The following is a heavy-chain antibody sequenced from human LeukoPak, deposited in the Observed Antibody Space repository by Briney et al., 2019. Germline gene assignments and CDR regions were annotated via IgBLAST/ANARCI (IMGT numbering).Heavy chain of an antibody. Sequence: GESLKISCKGSGYSFTSYWIGWVRQMPGKGLEWMGIIYPGDSDTRYSPSFQGQVIISADKSISTAYLQWGSLKASDTAMYYCARFEALWGAVAGRDYWGQGTLVTVSS. CDR1: GYSFTSYW. CDR2: IYPGDSDT. J-gene: IGHJ4*02. CDR3: ARFEALWGAVAGRDY. V-gene: IGHV5-51*01. D-gene: IGHD6-19*01.